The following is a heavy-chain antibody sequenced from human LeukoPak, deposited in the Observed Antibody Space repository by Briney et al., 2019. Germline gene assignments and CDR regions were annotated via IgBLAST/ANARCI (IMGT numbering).Heavy chain of an antibody. CDR3: AKARDGYNLIPDAFDI. CDR2: ISGSGGST. D-gene: IGHD5-24*01. J-gene: IGHJ3*02. CDR1: GFTFSSYA. V-gene: IGHV3-23*01. Sequence: PAGSLRLSCAASGFTFSSYAMSWVRQAPGKGLEWVSAISGSGGSTYYADSVKGRFTISRDNSKNTLYLQMNSLRAEDTAVYYCAKARDGYNLIPDAFDIWGQGTMVTVSS.